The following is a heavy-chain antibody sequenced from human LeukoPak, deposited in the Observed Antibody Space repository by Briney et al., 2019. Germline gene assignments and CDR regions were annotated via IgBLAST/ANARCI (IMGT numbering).Heavy chain of an antibody. CDR1: GFTFSSYE. V-gene: IGHV3-48*03. CDR3: ARVRDWPNDAFDI. D-gene: IGHD2-21*02. J-gene: IGHJ3*02. CDR2: ISSSGSTI. Sequence: PGGSLRLSCAASGFTFSSYEMNWVRQAPGKGLEWVSYISSSGSTIYYADSVKGRFTISRDNAKNSLYLQMNSLRAEDTAVYYCARVRDWPNDAFDIWGQGTMVTVSS.